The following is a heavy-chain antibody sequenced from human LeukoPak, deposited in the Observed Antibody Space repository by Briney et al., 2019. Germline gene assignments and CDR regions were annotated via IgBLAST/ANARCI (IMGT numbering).Heavy chain of an antibody. CDR2: ISYDGSNK. V-gene: IGHV3-30*03. CDR1: GFTFSSYG. CDR3: ATLYYGDYPLDY. Sequence: PGGSLRLSCAASGFTFSSYGMHWVRQAPGKGLEWVAVISYDGSNKYYADSVKGRFTISRDNSKNTLYLQMNSLRAEDTAVYYCATLYYGDYPLDYWGQGTLVTVSS. D-gene: IGHD4-17*01. J-gene: IGHJ4*02.